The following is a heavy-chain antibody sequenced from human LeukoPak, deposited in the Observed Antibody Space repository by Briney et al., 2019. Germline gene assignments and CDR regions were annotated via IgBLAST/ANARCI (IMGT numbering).Heavy chain of an antibody. D-gene: IGHD3-10*01. Sequence: PGGSLRLSCAASGFTVGSQYMNWVRQAPGKGLEWVSILYSGSDTYYSDSVKGRFTISRDDSKNTLSLQMNSLRTEDTAVYYCARVGDDFHWYFDLWGRGTLVTVSS. V-gene: IGHV3-53*01. CDR1: GFTVGSQY. CDR3: ARVGDDFHWYFDL. J-gene: IGHJ2*01. CDR2: LYSGSDT.